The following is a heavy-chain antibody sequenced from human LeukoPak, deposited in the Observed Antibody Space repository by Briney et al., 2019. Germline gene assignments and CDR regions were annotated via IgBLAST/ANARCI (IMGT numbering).Heavy chain of an antibody. V-gene: IGHV1-2*02. CDR2: INPNSGGT. CDR1: GYTFTGYY. CDR3: ARLEGTGYRGGWLDP. J-gene: IGHJ5*02. Sequence: AASVKVSCKASGYTFTGYYMHWVRQAPGQGLEWMGWINPNSGGTNYAQKFQGRVTMTRDASISTASLELRSLTSDDTAVYFCARLEGTGYRGGWLDPWGQGSLVTVSS. D-gene: IGHD3-9*01.